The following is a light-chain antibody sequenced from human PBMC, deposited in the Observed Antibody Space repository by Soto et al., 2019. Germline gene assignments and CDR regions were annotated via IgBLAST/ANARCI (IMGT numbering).Light chain of an antibody. CDR2: EVN. Sequence: QSALTQPPSASGSPGHSVTIFCTGTSSDVGGYNFVSWYQQYPGKAPKLMIFEVNKRPSGVPDRFSGSKSGNTASLTVSRLQAEDEAIYYCSSFAGSNNLVFGGGTKPPS. J-gene: IGLJ3*02. CDR1: SSDVGGYNF. CDR3: SSFAGSNNLV. V-gene: IGLV2-8*01.